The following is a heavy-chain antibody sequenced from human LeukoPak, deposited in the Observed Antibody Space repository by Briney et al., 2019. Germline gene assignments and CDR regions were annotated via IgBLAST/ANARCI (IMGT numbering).Heavy chain of an antibody. CDR2: ISSSSSYI. D-gene: IGHD3-22*01. CDR3: ARDGYYYDSSGYYYFDY. J-gene: IGHJ4*02. Sequence: GGSLRLSCAASGFTFSSYSMNWVRQAPGKGLEWVSSISSSSSYIYYADSVKGRFTISRDNAKNSLYLQMNSLRAEDTAVYYCARDGYYYDSSGYYYFDYWGQGTLVTVPS. CDR1: GFTFSSYS. V-gene: IGHV3-21*01.